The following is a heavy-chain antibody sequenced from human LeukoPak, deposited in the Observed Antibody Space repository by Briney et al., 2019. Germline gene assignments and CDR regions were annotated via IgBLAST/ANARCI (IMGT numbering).Heavy chain of an antibody. J-gene: IGHJ4*02. Sequence: PSETLSLTCTVSGGSISSYYWSWIRQHPGKGLEWIGYIYYSGSTYYNPSLQSRVSISVDTSKNQFSLKLSSVTAADTAVYYCACTPSMAAAGTLMDWGQGTLVTVSS. CDR1: GGSISSYY. D-gene: IGHD6-13*01. V-gene: IGHV4-59*06. CDR2: IYYSGST. CDR3: ACTPSMAAAGTLMD.